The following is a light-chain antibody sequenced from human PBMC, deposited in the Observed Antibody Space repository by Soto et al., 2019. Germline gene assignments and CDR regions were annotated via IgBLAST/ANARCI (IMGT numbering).Light chain of an antibody. CDR3: QQSYSTLT. J-gene: IGKJ3*01. CDR2: AAS. V-gene: IGKV1-39*01. Sequence: DIQMTQSPSSLSASVGDRVTITCRASQSISSYLNWYQQKPGKAPKLLIYAASSLQSGVPSRFSRRGSGTDFTLTISSLQPEDFATYYCQQSYSTLTFGPGTKVDIK. CDR1: QSISSY.